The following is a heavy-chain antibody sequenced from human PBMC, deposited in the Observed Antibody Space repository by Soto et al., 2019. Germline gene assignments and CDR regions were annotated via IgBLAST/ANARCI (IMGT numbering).Heavy chain of an antibody. CDR2: ISSDGSNK. Sequence: LRLSCAASGFSLSDCIMHWVRQAPGKALEWVALISSDGSNKYYADSVKGRFTISRDNSKNTLYLQMDGLGAEDTAVYYCARNYYYDSSGYPIDYWGQGTLVTVSS. CDR3: ARNYYYDSSGYPIDY. V-gene: IGHV3-30-3*01. D-gene: IGHD3-22*01. J-gene: IGHJ4*02. CDR1: GFSLSDCI.